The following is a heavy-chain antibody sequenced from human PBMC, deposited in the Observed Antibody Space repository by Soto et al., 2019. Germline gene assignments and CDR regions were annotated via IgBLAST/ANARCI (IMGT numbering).Heavy chain of an antibody. CDR2: INSDGSRT. J-gene: IGHJ5*01. V-gene: IGHV3-74*01. Sequence: EVQLVESGGGLVQPGGSLRLSCAASGFTFSSHWIHWVRQVPGKGLAWVSRINSDGSRTDYADPVRGRFTISRDNAKNTLYLQTHSLRAEDSAVYFFARDRGRPSPIMIFGVPNMEGNWFDSWGQGTLVTVSS. CDR3: ARDRGRPSPIMIFGVPNMEGNWFDS. D-gene: IGHD3-3*01. CDR1: GFTFSSHW.